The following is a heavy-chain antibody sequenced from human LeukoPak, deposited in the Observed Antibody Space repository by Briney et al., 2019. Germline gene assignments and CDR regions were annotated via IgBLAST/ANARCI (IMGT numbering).Heavy chain of an antibody. CDR2: IYPGDSDT. CDR1: GYSFNSYW. CDR3: ARGPLIHKIDY. Sequence: GESLKISCKGSGYSFNSYWIGWVRQMPGKGLGWMGIIYPGDSDTRYSPSFQGRVTISADKSISTAYLQWSSLKASDTAMYYCARGPLIHKIDYWGQGTLVTVSS. J-gene: IGHJ4*02. D-gene: IGHD5-18*01. V-gene: IGHV5-51*01.